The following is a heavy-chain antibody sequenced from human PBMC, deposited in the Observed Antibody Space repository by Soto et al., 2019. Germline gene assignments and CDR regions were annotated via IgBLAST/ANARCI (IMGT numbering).Heavy chain of an antibody. Sequence: PSETLTLTCTDSGGSISSSSYYWVWIRQPPGKGLEWIGSIYYSGTTYYNPSLKSRVTISVDTSKNQFSLKLRSVTAADTAVYYCARQSPDYLGSVGWFDPWGQGTLVTVSS. CDR2: IYYSGTT. D-gene: IGHD1-26*01. V-gene: IGHV4-39*01. J-gene: IGHJ5*02. CDR1: GGSISSSSYY. CDR3: ARQSPDYLGSVGWFDP.